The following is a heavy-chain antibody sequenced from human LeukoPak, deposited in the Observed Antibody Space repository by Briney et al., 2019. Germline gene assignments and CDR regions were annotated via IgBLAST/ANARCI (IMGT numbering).Heavy chain of an antibody. CDR1: GFTFVDYA. CDR3: AKSAAGTIYYYYYMDV. CDR2: ISWNSGSI. Sequence: PGRSLRLSCPASGFTFVDYAFHWVGQPPGRGLDWVSGISWNSGSIGYADSVKGRFTISRDNAKNSLYLQMNSLRAEDTALYYCAKSAAGTIYYYYYMDVWGKGTTVTVSS. V-gene: IGHV3-9*01. D-gene: IGHD6-13*01. J-gene: IGHJ6*03.